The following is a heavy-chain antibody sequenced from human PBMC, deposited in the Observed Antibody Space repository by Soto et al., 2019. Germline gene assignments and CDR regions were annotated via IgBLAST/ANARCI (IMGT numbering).Heavy chain of an antibody. J-gene: IGHJ6*02. CDR2: IIPIFGTA. Sequence: ASVKVSCKASGGTFSSYAISWVRQAPGQGLERMGGIIPIFGTANYAQKFQGRVTITADKSTSTAYMELSSLRSEDTAVYYCARDVGDYDFRSGYLEPPYYGMDVWGQGTTVTVSS. D-gene: IGHD3-3*01. CDR3: ARDVGDYDFRSGYLEPPYYGMDV. V-gene: IGHV1-69*06. CDR1: GGTFSSYA.